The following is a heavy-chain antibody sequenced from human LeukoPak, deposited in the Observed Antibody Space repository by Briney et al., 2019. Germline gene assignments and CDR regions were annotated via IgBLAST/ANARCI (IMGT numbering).Heavy chain of an antibody. D-gene: IGHD6-19*01. V-gene: IGHV3-74*01. J-gene: IGHJ4*02. CDR3: TRGGAVAASDY. CDR2: IDIDGSGT. CDR1: EFSVGSNY. Sequence: PGGSLRLSCAASEFSVGSNYMTWVRQAPGKGLVWVSRIDIDGSGTTYADSVKGRFTISRDNAKNTLYLQMNSLRAEDTAVYYCTRGGAVAASDYWGQGTLVTVSS.